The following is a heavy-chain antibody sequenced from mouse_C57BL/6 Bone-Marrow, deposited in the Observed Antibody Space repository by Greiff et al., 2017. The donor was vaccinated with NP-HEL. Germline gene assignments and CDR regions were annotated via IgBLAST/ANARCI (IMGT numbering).Heavy chain of an antibody. J-gene: IGHJ4*01. Sequence: VQLQQSGPELVKPGASVKISCKASGYSFTGYFMNWVMQSHGKSLEWIGRINPYNGDTFYNQKFKGKATLTVDKSSSTAHMELRSLTSEDSAVYYCARRHYDYDGPYYAMDYWGQGTSVTVSS. CDR2: INPYNGDT. D-gene: IGHD2-4*01. V-gene: IGHV1-20*01. CDR1: GYSFTGYF. CDR3: ARRHYDYDGPYYAMDY.